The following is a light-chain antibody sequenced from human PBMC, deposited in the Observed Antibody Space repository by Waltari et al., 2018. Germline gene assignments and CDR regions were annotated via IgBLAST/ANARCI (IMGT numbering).Light chain of an antibody. CDR2: GAS. V-gene: IGKV3-15*01. CDR3: HQYENWPYT. CDR1: QSVSSN. Sequence: EIVMTQSPATLSVSPGERATLPCRASQSVSSNLAWYQQKPGQAPRLLIYGASTRATGIPAGFSGSGSGTEFTLTISSLQSEDFAVYYCHQYENWPYTFGQGTKLEIK. J-gene: IGKJ2*01.